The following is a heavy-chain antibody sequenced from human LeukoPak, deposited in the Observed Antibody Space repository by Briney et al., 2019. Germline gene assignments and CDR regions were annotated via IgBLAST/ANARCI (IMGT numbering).Heavy chain of an antibody. CDR2: ISNDGSNK. CDR1: GFTLSSHG. V-gene: IGHV3-30*18. Sequence: PGRSLRLSCAVSGFTLSSHGMHWVRQAPGKGLEWLAVISNDGSNKYYADSVKGRFTISRDAYKNTLYLQMNSLRAEDTAVYYCAKDLFGTLGYSYGPFDYWGQGTLVTVSS. J-gene: IGHJ4*02. D-gene: IGHD5-18*01. CDR3: AKDLFGTLGYSYGPFDY.